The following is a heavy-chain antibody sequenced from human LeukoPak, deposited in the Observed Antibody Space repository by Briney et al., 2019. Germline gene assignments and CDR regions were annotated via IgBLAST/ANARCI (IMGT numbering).Heavy chain of an antibody. CDR1: GFTFSGSA. CDR3: TRLSWSGYPEDY. D-gene: IGHD3-3*01. J-gene: IGHJ4*02. Sequence: RAGGSLKLSCAASGFTFSGSAMHWVRQASGKGLEWVGRIRSKANSYATAYAASVKGRFTISRDDSKNTAYLQMNSLKTEDTAVYYCTRLSWSGYPEDYWGQGTLVTVSS. V-gene: IGHV3-73*01. CDR2: IRSKANSYAT.